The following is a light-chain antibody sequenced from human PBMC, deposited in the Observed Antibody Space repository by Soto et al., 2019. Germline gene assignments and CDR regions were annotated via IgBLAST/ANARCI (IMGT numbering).Light chain of an antibody. CDR1: QSIDNK. J-gene: IGKJ1*01. Sequence: DIQVTQSPSTLSRSVGDRVTITCRASQSIDNKLAWYQRKPGKAPKLLIYDASTLESGVPSTFDGSGFGTEFTLSISSLQPDDFATYYCQHYYTYPWAFGQGTKVDIK. V-gene: IGKV1-5*01. CDR2: DAS. CDR3: QHYYTYPWA.